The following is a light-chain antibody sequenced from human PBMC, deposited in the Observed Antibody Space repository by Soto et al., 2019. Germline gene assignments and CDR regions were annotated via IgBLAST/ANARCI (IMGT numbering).Light chain of an antibody. CDR3: QQYNNWPQT. V-gene: IGKV3-15*01. Sequence: EIVLTQSPGTLSLSPGERATLSCRASQSVSVNSLAWYQQKGGQAPRLLIYAASTRATGVPDRFSGTGSGTDFALTISGLQSEDFAVYYCQQYNNWPQTFGQGTKVDIK. CDR1: QSVSVN. CDR2: AAS. J-gene: IGKJ1*01.